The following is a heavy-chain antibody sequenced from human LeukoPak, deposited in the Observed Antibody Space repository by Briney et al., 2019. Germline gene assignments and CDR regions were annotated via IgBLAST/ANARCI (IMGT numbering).Heavy chain of an antibody. J-gene: IGHJ4*02. D-gene: IGHD3-10*01. CDR2: ISWDGGST. CDR1: GFTFDDYA. V-gene: IGHV3-43D*03. CDR3: AKGGASYGSGTLDY. Sequence: GGSLRLSCAASGFTFDDYAMHWVRQAPGKGLEWVSLISWDGGSTYYADSVKGRFTISRDNSKNSLYLQMNSLRAEDTALYYCAKGGASYGSGTLDYWGQGTLATVSS.